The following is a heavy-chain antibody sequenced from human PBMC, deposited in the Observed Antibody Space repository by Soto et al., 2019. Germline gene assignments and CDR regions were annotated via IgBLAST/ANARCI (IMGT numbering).Heavy chain of an antibody. J-gene: IGHJ6*03. V-gene: IGHV3-48*01. D-gene: IGHD3-3*01. Sequence: EVQLVESGGGLVQPGGSLRLSCAASGFTFSSYSMNWVCQAPGKGLEWVSYISSSSSTIYYADSVKGRFTISRENSKDSLYLRMNSFRADYTAVYYCARDGGDFWCCSGYYYYMDVWVRGTTVTVSS. CDR1: GFTFSSYS. CDR3: ARDGGDFWCCSGYYYYMDV. CDR2: ISSSSSTI.